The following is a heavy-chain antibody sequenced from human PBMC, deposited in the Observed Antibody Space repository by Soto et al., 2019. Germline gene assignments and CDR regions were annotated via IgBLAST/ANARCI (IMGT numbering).Heavy chain of an antibody. CDR1: GFTFSSYA. J-gene: IGHJ1*01. D-gene: IGHD3-22*01. Sequence: PGGSLRLSCAASGFTFSSYAMSWVRQAPGKGLEWVSAISGSGGSTYYADSVKGRFTISRDNSKNTPYLQMNSLRAEDTAVYYCAKNYYDSSGYYYALEYFQHWGQGTLVTVSS. CDR3: AKNYYDSSGYYYALEYFQH. V-gene: IGHV3-23*01. CDR2: ISGSGGST.